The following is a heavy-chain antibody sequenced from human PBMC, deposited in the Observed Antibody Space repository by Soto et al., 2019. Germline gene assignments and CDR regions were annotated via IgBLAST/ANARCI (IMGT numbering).Heavy chain of an antibody. J-gene: IGHJ3*02. CDR1: GYSFTSYW. CDR2: IDPSDSYT. D-gene: IGHD3-22*01. Sequence: PGESLKISCKGSGYSFTSYWISWVRQMPGKGLEWMGRIDPSDSYTNYSPSFQGHVTISADKSISTAYLQWSSLKASDTAMYYCARPGAYYYDSSGRDAFDIWGQGTMVTVSS. V-gene: IGHV5-10-1*01. CDR3: ARPGAYYYDSSGRDAFDI.